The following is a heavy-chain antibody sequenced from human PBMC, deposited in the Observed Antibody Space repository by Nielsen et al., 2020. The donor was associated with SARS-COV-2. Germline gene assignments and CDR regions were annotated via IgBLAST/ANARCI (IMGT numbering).Heavy chain of an antibody. CDR3: AKAPFPSSSWYPGWFDP. J-gene: IGHJ5*02. D-gene: IGHD6-13*01. V-gene: IGHV3-23*01. CDR2: ISGSGNST. Sequence: GESLKISCAASGFTFSSYAMSWVRQAPGKGLEWVSAISGSGNSTYYADSVKGRFTISRDNSKNTLYLQMNSLRAEDTAVYYCAKAPFPSSSWYPGWFDPWGQGTLVTVSS. CDR1: GFTFSSYA.